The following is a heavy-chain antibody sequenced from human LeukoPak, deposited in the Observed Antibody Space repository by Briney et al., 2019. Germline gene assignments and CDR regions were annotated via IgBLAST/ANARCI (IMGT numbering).Heavy chain of an antibody. CDR2: ISSSGSTI. CDR1: GFTFSDYY. Sequence: PGGSLRLSCAASGFTFSDYYMSWIRQAPGKGLEWVSYISSSGSTIYYADSVKGRFTISRDNAKNSLYLQMNSLRAEDTAVYYCAKDQAAAGPNWFDPWGQGTLVTVSS. V-gene: IGHV3-11*01. D-gene: IGHD6-13*01. J-gene: IGHJ5*02. CDR3: AKDQAAAGPNWFDP.